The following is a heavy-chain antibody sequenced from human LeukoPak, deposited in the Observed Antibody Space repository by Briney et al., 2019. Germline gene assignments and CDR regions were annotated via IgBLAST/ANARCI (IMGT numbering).Heavy chain of an antibody. CDR2: IIPIFGTA. CDR3: ASDLVDYYDSSGYSPGGY. J-gene: IGHJ4*02. CDR1: GDTFSRYA. V-gene: IGHV1-69*06. D-gene: IGHD3-22*01. Sequence: SVKVSCKASGDTFSRYAISWVRQAPGQGLEWMGGIIPIFGTANYAQKFQGRVTITADKSTSTAYMELSSLRSEDTAVYYCASDLVDYYDSSGYSPGGYWGQGTLVTVSS.